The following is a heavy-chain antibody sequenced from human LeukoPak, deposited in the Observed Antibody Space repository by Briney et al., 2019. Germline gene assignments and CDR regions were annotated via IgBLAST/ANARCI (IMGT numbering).Heavy chain of an antibody. Sequence: GGSLRLFYAPSGLPYNIYAMSCAPHPPGKGLEWGSDIRGSGCNKNYADSVKRRFTISTDNTTNTLYLNMSSLKAKDTDVYDCAKKKRDLRGFDYWGQGTLVTVSS. CDR2: IRGSGCNK. J-gene: IGHJ4*02. CDR1: GLPYNIYA. D-gene: IGHD3-10*01. V-gene: IGHV3-23*01. CDR3: AKKKRDLRGFDY.